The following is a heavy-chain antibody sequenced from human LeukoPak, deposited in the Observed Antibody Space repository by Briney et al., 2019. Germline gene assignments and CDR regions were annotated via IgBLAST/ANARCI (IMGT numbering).Heavy chain of an antibody. D-gene: IGHD4-11*01. J-gene: IGHJ4*02. V-gene: IGHV1-24*01. CDR2: FDPGDGET. CDR1: GYTLTELS. Sequence: ASVKVSCKVSGYTLTELSMHWVRQAPGKGLGWMGGFDPGDGETIYAQKFQGRVTMTEDTSTDTAYMELSSLRSEDTAVYYCATASDYHSPMFVYWGQGTLVTVSS. CDR3: ATASDYHSPMFVY.